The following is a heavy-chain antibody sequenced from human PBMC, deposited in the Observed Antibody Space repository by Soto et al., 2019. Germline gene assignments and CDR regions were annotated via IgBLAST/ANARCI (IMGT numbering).Heavy chain of an antibody. Sequence: QVQLQQWGAGLLKPSDTLSLTCAVYGGSFSDFSWSWIRQSPGKGLEWIGEINPGAITNYNPSLKTPVPMSLATANNQFSLKLHPVIAADTAVYYWERGLRARAYIYDGSGYSRQNWFDPWGQGTLVTVSS. J-gene: IGHJ5*02. V-gene: IGHV4-34*01. D-gene: IGHD3-22*01. CDR3: ERGLRARAYIYDGSGYSRQNWFDP. CDR2: INPGAIT. CDR1: GGSFSDFS.